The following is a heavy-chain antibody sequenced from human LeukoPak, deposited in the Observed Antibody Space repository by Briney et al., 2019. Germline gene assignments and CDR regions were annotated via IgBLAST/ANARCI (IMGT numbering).Heavy chain of an antibody. J-gene: IGHJ4*02. Sequence: GGSLRLSYAASGFTFSSYAMSWVRQASGKGLEWVSAISGSGGSTYYAYSVKGRFTISRDNSKNTLYLQMNSLRAEETAVYYCAKFVVWGCSSTSCYQDYWGQGTLVTVSS. CDR3: AKFVVWGCSSTSCYQDY. CDR2: ISGSGGST. D-gene: IGHD2-2*01. V-gene: IGHV3-23*01. CDR1: GFTFSSYA.